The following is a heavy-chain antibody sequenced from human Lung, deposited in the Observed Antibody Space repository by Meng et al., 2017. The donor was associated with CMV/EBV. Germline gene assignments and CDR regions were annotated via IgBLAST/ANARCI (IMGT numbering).Heavy chain of an antibody. J-gene: IGHJ4*02. Sequence: SXTXFLXCTVSGGSISSYHWSWIRQPPGKGLEWIGYIYYSGSTNYNPSLKSRVTISVDTSKNQFSLKLSSVTAADTAVYYCARVGRSGSYLPGLDYWGQGTXVTVDS. CDR2: IYYSGST. CDR3: ARVGRSGSYLPGLDY. D-gene: IGHD1-26*01. V-gene: IGHV4-59*01. CDR1: GGSISSYH.